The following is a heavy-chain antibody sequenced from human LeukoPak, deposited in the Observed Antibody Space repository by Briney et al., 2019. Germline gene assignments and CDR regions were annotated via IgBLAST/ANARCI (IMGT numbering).Heavy chain of an antibody. J-gene: IGHJ5*02. CDR2: IWYDGSNK. Sequence: WVXVIWYDGSNKYYADSVKGRFTISRDNSKNTLYLQMNSLRAEDTAVYYCARDLKGDYDFWSGSNWFDPWGQGTLVTVSS. V-gene: IGHV3-33*01. CDR3: ARDLKGDYDFWSGSNWFDP. D-gene: IGHD3-3*01.